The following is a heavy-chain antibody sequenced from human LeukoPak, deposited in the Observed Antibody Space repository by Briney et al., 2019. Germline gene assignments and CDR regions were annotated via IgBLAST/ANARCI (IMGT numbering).Heavy chain of an antibody. D-gene: IGHD1/OR15-1a*01. J-gene: IGHJ4*02. CDR3: ARDRHWTNDWVFDY. V-gene: IGHV4-61*08. CDR1: GGSISSGGYS. Sequence: SETLSLTCAVSGGSISSGGYSWSWIRQPPGKGLEWIGYIYYSGSTNYNPSLKSRVTISVDTSKNQFSLKLSSVTAADTAVYYCARDRHWTNDWVFDYWGQGTLVTVSS. CDR2: IYYSGST.